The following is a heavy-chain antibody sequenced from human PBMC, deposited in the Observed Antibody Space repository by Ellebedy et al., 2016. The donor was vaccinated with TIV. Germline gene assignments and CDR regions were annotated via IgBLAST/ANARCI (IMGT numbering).Heavy chain of an antibody. CDR3: VKEYGPPSLFDY. J-gene: IGHJ4*02. D-gene: IGHD3-10*01. Sequence: PGGSLRLSCAASGFTFSSYGMHWVRQAPGKGLEWVAVISSDGSNKYYADSVKGRFTISRDNSKNTLYLQMSSLRPEDTAVYYCVKEYGPPSLFDYWGQGTLVTVSS. CDR1: GFTFSSYG. CDR2: ISSDGSNK. V-gene: IGHV3-30*18.